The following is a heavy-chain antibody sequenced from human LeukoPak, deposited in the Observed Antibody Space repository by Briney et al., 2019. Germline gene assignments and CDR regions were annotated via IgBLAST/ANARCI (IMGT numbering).Heavy chain of an antibody. CDR3: ARLGYGRGPDSSSWYPYFQH. D-gene: IGHD6-13*01. J-gene: IGHJ1*01. CDR1: GASINSYY. CDR2: IYYSGST. V-gene: IGHV4-59*01. Sequence: SETLSLTCTVSGASINSYYWSWIRQPPGKGLEWIGYIYYSGSTNYNPSLKSRVTISVDTSKNQFSLKLSSVTAADTAVYYCARLGYGRGPDSSSWYPYFQHWGQGTLVTVSS.